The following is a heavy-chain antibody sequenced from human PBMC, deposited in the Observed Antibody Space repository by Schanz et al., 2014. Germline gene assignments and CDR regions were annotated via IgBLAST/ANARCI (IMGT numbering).Heavy chain of an antibody. CDR3: ARENLNWEAFDI. V-gene: IGHV3-33*08. CDR1: GVTFSSYA. J-gene: IGHJ3*02. Sequence: VQLLESGGGFVQPGGSLRLSCVASGVTFSSYAMSWVRQASGKGLEWVAIIWYDGSNKYYADSVKGRFTISRDNSKNTLFLQMSSQRAEDTAVYYCARENLNWEAFDIWGQGTVVTVSS. CDR2: IWYDGSNK. D-gene: IGHD7-27*01.